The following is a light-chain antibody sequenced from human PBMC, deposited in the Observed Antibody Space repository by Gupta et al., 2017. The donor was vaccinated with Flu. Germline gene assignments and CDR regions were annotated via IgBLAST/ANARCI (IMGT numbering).Light chain of an antibody. J-gene: IGKJ2*01. CDR2: VAT. Sequence: PSSVSASVGDRGTITCRASQTINKWLASYQQKPGKAPNLLIYVATTLQSGVPSRFSGSGSGTDFTLTISSLQPEDFATYYCQQANHLPHTFGQGTKVEIK. V-gene: IGKV1-12*01. CDR1: QTINKW. CDR3: QQANHLPHT.